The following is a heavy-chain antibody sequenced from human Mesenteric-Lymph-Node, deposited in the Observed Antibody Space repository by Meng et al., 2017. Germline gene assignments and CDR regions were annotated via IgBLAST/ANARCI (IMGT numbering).Heavy chain of an antibody. CDR2: IFHRGTA. CDR1: GGSVNSRNW. D-gene: IGHD3-10*01. V-gene: IGHV4-4*02. Sequence: SETLSLTCAVSGGSVNSRNWWSWVRQPPGKGLKWIGEIFHRGTANYNPSLQSRVSISLDESENQVSLNLNSVTAADTAMYYCARGFGSTRFGDSELTDAFDIWGQGTMVTVSS. J-gene: IGHJ3*02. CDR3: ARGFGSTRFGDSELTDAFDI.